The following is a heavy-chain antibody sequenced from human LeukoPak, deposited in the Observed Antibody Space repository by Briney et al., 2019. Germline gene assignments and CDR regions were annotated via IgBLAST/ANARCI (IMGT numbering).Heavy chain of an antibody. CDR1: GFTFSSVL. J-gene: IGHJ4*02. D-gene: IGHD4-17*01. CDR2: IKQDGREK. V-gene: IGHV3-7*03. Sequence: RRSLRLSCAASGFTFSSVLMSWVGQAPGQGLGWVANIKQDGREKYYVDSVKGRFTISRDNAKNSLYLQMNSLRAEDTAVYYCARDLNAFRTTVTTWALGYWGQGTLVTVSS. CDR3: ARDLNAFRTTVTTWALGY.